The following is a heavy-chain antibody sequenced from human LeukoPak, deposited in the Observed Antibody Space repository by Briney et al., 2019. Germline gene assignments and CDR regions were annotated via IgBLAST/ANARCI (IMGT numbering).Heavy chain of an antibody. CDR2: INYSGST. D-gene: IGHD1-26*01. Sequence: SETLSLTCSVSGGSITTYYWTWIRQPPGKGLEWIGYINYSGSTSHNPSLNSRVTMSLDTPKNQFSLKLNSVTAADTAIYWESLSFIDYWGQGTLVTVSS. V-gene: IGHV4-59*08. CDR1: GGSITTYY. J-gene: IGHJ4*02. CDR3: SLSFIDY.